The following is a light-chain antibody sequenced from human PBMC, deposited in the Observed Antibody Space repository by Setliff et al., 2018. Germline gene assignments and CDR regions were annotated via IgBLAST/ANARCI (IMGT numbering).Light chain of an antibody. CDR3: SSYITGSTPPNV. CDR2: DVS. J-gene: IGLJ1*01. CDR1: SSDIGVYNY. V-gene: IGLV2-14*03. Sequence: QSALTQAASVSGSPGQSITISCTGTSSDIGVYNYVSWYQQHPGKAPKLMIYDVSRRPSGVSNRFSGSKSGNTASLTISGLQPEDEADYYCSSYITGSTPPNVFGAGTKVTVL.